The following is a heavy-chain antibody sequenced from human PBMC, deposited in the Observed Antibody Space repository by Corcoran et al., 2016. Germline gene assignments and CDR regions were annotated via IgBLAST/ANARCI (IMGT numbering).Heavy chain of an antibody. J-gene: IGHJ3*02. CDR1: GYIFTNYW. D-gene: IGHD3-16*01. Sequence: EVQLVQSGAEVEKPGESLRISCKGSGYIFTNYWIGWVRQMPGKGLEWMGIIYPGDSDTRYSPSFQAQVTISADESISTAYLQWSSLEASDTAMYYCARLEGLGSGIGGRPRAFDIWGQGTMVTVSS. CDR2: IYPGDSDT. CDR3: ARLEGLGSGIGGRPRAFDI. V-gene: IGHV5-51*01.